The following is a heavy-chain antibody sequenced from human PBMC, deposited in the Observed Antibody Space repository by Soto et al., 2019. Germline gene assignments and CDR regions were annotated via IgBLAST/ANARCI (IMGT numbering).Heavy chain of an antibody. D-gene: IGHD2-8*01. V-gene: IGHV1-18*01. CDR3: ARVNFRYCNDGTCFYYYHMDV. Sequence: ASVKVSCKASGYTFDSYGISWVRQAPGQGLEWVGWINAYNGHTNYAQNLQGRVTMTTDASTTTAYMELRSLRSDDTAVYYCARVNFRYCNDGTCFYYYHMDVWGKGTTVTVSS. CDR2: INAYNGHT. J-gene: IGHJ6*03. CDR1: GYTFDSYG.